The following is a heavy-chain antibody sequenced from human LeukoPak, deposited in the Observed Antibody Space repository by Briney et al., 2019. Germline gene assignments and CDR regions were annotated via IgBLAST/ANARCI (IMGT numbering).Heavy chain of an antibody. V-gene: IGHV1-8*03. Sequence: ASVKVSCKASGYTFTSYDINWVRQATGQGLEWMGWMNPNSGNTGYAQKFQGRVTITRNTSISTAYMELSRLRSDDTAVYYCAREDTAMDLDYWGQGTLVTVSS. CDR1: GYTFTSYD. D-gene: IGHD5-18*01. J-gene: IGHJ4*02. CDR2: MNPNSGNT. CDR3: AREDTAMDLDY.